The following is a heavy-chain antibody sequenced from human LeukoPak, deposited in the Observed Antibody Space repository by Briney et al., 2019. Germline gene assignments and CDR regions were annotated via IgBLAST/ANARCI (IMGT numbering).Heavy chain of an antibody. CDR2: INPNSGGT. J-gene: IGHJ6*03. CDR3: ARDARQWLVYYYYYMDV. V-gene: IGHV1-2*02. CDR1: GYTFTGYY. D-gene: IGHD6-19*01. Sequence: ASVKVSCKASGYTFTGYYMHWVRQAHGQGLEWMGWINPNSGGTNYAQKFQGRVTMTRDTSISTAYMELSRLRSDDTAVYYCARDARQWLVYYYYYMDVWGKGTTVTVSS.